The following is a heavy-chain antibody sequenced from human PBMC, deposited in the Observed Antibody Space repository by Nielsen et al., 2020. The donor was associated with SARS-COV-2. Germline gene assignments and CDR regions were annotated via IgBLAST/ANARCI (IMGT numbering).Heavy chain of an antibody. Sequence: GESLKISCAAPGFTFSSYAMSWVRQAPGKGLEWVSAISGSGGSTYYADSVKGRFTISRDNSKNTLYLQMNSLRAEDTAVYYCAKVGREYYFDYWGQGTLVTVSS. CDR3: AKVGREYYFDY. J-gene: IGHJ4*02. V-gene: IGHV3-23*01. CDR1: GFTFSSYA. CDR2: ISGSGGST. D-gene: IGHD3-10*01.